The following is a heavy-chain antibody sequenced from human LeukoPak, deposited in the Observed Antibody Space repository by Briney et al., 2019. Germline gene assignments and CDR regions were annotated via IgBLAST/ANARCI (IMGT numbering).Heavy chain of an antibody. J-gene: IGHJ4*02. V-gene: IGHV3-30*02. CDR3: ARDRDSRSYYILY. D-gene: IGHD3-10*01. CDR2: INYDGNNK. CDR1: GFSFSSYG. Sequence: GGSLRLSCAASGFSFSSYGIHWVRQAPGKGLEWVAFINYDGNNKYFADSVNGRFTISRDNSKNTVYLEMNSLGDGDTAVYYCARDRDSRSYYILYWGQGTLVTVSS.